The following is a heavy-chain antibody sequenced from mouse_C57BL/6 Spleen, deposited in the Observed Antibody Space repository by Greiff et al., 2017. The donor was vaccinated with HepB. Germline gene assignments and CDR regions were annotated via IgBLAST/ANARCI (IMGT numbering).Heavy chain of an antibody. CDR1: GYSITSGYY. D-gene: IGHD1-1*01. CDR3: ASYYYGSFLY. V-gene: IGHV3-6*01. CDR2: ISYDGSN. Sequence: EVQLQQSGPGLVKPSQSLSLTCSVTGYSITSGYYWNWIRQFPGNKLEWMGYISYDGSNNYNPSLKNRISITRDTSKNQFFLKLNSVTTEDTATYYCASYYYGSFLYWGQGTTLTVSS. J-gene: IGHJ2*01.